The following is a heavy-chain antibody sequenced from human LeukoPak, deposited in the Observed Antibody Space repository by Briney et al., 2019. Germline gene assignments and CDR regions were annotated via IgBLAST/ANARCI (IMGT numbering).Heavy chain of an antibody. CDR3: ARGYSSSWYVPHLDP. V-gene: IGHV1-18*01. CDR2: ISAYNGNT. CDR1: GYTFTSYG. J-gene: IGHJ5*02. D-gene: IGHD6-13*01. Sequence: ASVKVSCKASGYTFTSYGISWVRQAPGQGLEWMGWISAYNGNTNYAQKLQGRVTMTTDTPTSTAYMELRSLRSDDTAVYYCARGYSSSWYVPHLDPWGQGTLVTVSS.